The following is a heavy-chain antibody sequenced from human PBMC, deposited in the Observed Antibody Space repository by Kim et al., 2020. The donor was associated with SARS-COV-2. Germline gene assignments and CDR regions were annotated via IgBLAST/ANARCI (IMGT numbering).Heavy chain of an antibody. D-gene: IGHD1-26*01. CDR3: ARGGAATVALDI. J-gene: IGHJ3*02. Sequence: NYTPTLKSRVTISVDTSKNQFSLKLSSVTAADTAVYYCARGGAATVALDIWGQGTMVTVSS. V-gene: IGHV4-59*09.